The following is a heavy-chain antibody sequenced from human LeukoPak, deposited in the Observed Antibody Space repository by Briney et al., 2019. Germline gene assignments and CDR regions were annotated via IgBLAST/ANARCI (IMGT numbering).Heavy chain of an antibody. CDR1: GGFISSYY. D-gene: IGHD5-18*01. J-gene: IGHJ3*02. Sequence: KPSETLSLTCTVAGGFISSYYWSWIRQPPWDGLEGIGHIYYGGSTNYNPALKSRVTISVDTSKNQFSLKLNSVTAADTAVYYCARGAPKEIQLWLRLRGVAFDIWGQGTMVTVSS. CDR2: IYYGGST. CDR3: ARGAPKEIQLWLRLRGVAFDI. V-gene: IGHV4-59*12.